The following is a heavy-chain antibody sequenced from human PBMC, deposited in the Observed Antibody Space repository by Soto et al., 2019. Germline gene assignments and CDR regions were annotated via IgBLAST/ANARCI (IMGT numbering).Heavy chain of an antibody. CDR3: ARSVEGHFDC. V-gene: IGHV3-48*02. Sequence: EVQLVESGGGLVQPGGSLRLSCAASGFRFNIYSMNWIRQAPGKGLEWFAYITSDTNTIKYADSVRGRFTISRDNAKNSVDLQMISLRDEDTSVYYCARSVEGHFDCWGQGTVVTVSS. CDR2: ITSDTNTI. CDR1: GFRFNIYS. D-gene: IGHD6-19*01. J-gene: IGHJ4*02.